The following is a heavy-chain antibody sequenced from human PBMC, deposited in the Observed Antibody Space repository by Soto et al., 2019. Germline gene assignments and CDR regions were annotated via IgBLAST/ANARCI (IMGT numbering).Heavy chain of an antibody. V-gene: IGHV1-2*04. Sequence: ASVTVSCTASGYTFTGYYMHWVRQAPGQGLEWMGWINPNSGGTNYAQKFQGWVTMTRDTSISTAYMELSRLRSDDTAVYYCAREIISTSCYGMDVWGQGTTVTVSS. CDR1: GYTFTGYY. J-gene: IGHJ6*02. D-gene: IGHD2-2*01. CDR3: AREIISTSCYGMDV. CDR2: INPNSGGT.